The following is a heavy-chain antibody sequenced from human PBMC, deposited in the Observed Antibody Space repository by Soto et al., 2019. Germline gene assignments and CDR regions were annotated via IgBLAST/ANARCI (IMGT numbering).Heavy chain of an antibody. CDR1: GFICSSYD. CDR3: AKATAPSGGAFEI. Sequence: GGSLRLSCAASGFICSSYDMSWVRQAPGKGLEWVSTILVGGSTHYEDSVTGRFTISRDTSKNTVFLQMNSLTAGDTAVYYCAKATAPSGGAFEICGQGTMVTVSS. J-gene: IGHJ3*02. D-gene: IGHD1-1*01. CDR2: ILVGGST. V-gene: IGHV3-23*01.